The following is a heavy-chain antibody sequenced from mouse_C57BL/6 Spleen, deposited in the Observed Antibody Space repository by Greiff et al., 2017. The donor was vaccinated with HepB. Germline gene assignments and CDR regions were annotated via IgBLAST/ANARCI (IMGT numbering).Heavy chain of an antibody. CDR3: ARSDYYGSSYGGYAMDC. D-gene: IGHD1-1*01. J-gene: IGHJ4*01. V-gene: IGHV1-7*01. Sequence: QVQLKQSGAELAKPGASVKLSCKASGYTFTSYWMHWVKQRPGQGLEWIGYINPSSGYTKYNQKFKDKATLTADKSSSTAYMQLSSLTYEDSAVYYCARSDYYGSSYGGYAMDCWGQGTSATVSS. CDR1: GYTFTSYW. CDR2: INPSSGYT.